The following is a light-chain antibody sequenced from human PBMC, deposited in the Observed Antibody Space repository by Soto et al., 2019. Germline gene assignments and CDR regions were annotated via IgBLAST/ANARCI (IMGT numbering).Light chain of an antibody. Sequence: QSVLTQPSSVSGSPGQSITISCTGTISDVGGYNYVSWYQQHPDKAPRLMIYDVSNRPSGVSDRFSGSKSGDTASLTISGLQAEDEADYYCTSFTSRNTYVFGTGTKVTVL. CDR3: TSFTSRNTYV. CDR1: ISDVGGYNY. J-gene: IGLJ1*01. CDR2: DVS. V-gene: IGLV2-14*03.